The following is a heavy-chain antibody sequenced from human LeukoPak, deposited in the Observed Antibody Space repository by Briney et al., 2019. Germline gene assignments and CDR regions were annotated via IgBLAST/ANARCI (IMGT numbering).Heavy chain of an antibody. V-gene: IGHV3-7*01. J-gene: IGHJ4*02. D-gene: IGHD3-22*01. Sequence: GGSLRLSCAGSGFTFSAYWMSWVRQAPGKGLDWVANIKQDGTDKYYVDSVKGRFTISRDNAKNLLYLQMNSLRAEDTAVYYCAREKLDTRGYVDYWGQGTLVTVSS. CDR1: GFTFSAYW. CDR2: IKQDGTDK. CDR3: AREKLDTRGYVDY.